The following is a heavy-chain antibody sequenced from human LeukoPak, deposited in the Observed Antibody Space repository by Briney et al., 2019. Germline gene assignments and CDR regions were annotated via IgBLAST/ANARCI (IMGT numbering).Heavy chain of an antibody. Sequence: ASVKVSCKAFGYTFTSYGISWVRQAPGQGLEWMGIINPSGGSTSYAQKFQGRVTMTRDTSTSTVYMELSSLRSEDTAVYYCASGFGGDRQNWFDPWGQGTLVTVSS. CDR2: INPSGGST. CDR1: GYTFTSYG. J-gene: IGHJ5*02. CDR3: ASGFGGDRQNWFDP. D-gene: IGHD3-10*01. V-gene: IGHV1-46*01.